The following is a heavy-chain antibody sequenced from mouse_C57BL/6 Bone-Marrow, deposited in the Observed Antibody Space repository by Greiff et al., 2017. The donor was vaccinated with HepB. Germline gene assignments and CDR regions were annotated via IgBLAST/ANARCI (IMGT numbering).Heavy chain of an antibody. J-gene: IGHJ3*01. Sequence: EVQLVESGGGLVKPGGSLKLSCAASGFTFSDYGMHWVRQAPEKGLEWVAYISSGSSTIYYADTVKGRFTISRDNAKNTLFLQMTSLRSEDTAMYYCARMERFAYWGQGTLVTVSA. CDR1: GFTFSDYG. CDR3: ARMERFAY. V-gene: IGHV5-17*01. CDR2: ISSGSSTI.